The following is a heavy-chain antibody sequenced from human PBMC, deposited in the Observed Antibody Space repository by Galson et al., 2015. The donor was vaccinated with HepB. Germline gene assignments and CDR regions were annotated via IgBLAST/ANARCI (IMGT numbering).Heavy chain of an antibody. CDR1: GYSFTNYG. V-gene: IGHV1-18*01. CDR3: ARDLEYCGSSSCYRDLFDP. J-gene: IGHJ5*02. Sequence: VKVSCKASGYSFTNYGISWVRQAPGQGLEWMGWVSAYDGDTNYAQKFQGRLTMTTDTSTSTAYVELRSLRSDDTAVYYCARDLEYCGSSSCYRDLFDPWGQGTLVIVSS. D-gene: IGHD4-23*01. CDR2: VSAYDGDT.